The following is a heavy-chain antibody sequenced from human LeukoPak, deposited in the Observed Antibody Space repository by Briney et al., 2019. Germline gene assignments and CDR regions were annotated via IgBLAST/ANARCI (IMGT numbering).Heavy chain of an antibody. D-gene: IGHD3-22*01. J-gene: IGHJ4*02. CDR2: IYYSGST. CDR3: ARWVKGYYYDSSGYPGFDY. CDR1: GGSISSSSYY. V-gene: IGHV4-39*01. Sequence: PSETLSLTCTVSGGSISSSSYYWGWIRQPPGKGLEWIGSIYYSGSTYYNPSLKSRVTISVDTSKNQLSLKLSSLTAADTAVYYCARWVKGYYYDSSGYPGFDYWGQGTLVTVFS.